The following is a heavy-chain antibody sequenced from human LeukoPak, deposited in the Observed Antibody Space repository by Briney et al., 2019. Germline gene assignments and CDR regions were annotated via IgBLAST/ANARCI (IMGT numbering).Heavy chain of an antibody. D-gene: IGHD6-6*01. CDR1: GGTFSSYA. V-gene: IGHV1-69*05. J-gene: IGHJ5*02. CDR3: AGSIAARPGEYNWFDP. CDR2: ITPIFGTA. Sequence: SVKVSCKASGGTFSSYAISWVRQAPGQGLEWMGGITPIFGTANYAQKFQGRVTITTDESTSTAYMELSSLRSEDTAVYYCAGSIAARPGEYNWFDPWGQGTLVTVSS.